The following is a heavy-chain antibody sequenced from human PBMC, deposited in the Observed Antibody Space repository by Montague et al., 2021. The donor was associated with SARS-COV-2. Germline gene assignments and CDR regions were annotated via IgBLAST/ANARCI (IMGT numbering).Heavy chain of an antibody. D-gene: IGHD2-2*01. CDR2: TYYRSKWYN. V-gene: IGHV6-1*01. CDR3: ARIPVGSKYYFDF. CDR1: GDSDSSNIAT. Sequence: CAISGDSDSSNIATWNWIRQSPSRGLEWLGRTYYRSKWYNDYAESVKSRITIDPDTSKHQFSLHLNSVTPEDTAVYYCARIPVGSKYYFDFWDQGTLVTVSS. J-gene: IGHJ4*02.